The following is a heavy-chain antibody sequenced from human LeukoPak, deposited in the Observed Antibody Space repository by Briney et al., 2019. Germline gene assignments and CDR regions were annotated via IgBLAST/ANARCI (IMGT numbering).Heavy chain of an antibody. D-gene: IGHD5-18*01. CDR2: MQSTGNS. CDR1: GGSISTYH. V-gene: IGHV4-59*01. Sequence: SETLSLTCTVSGGSISTYHWNWIRKSPGKGLEWIGYMQSTGNSNYNPSLKSRVTMSVDMSRNQIVLNLSSVTAADTAVYFCARDKQHSYGRYFDHWGQGTLVTVSP. J-gene: IGHJ4*02. CDR3: ARDKQHSYGRYFDH.